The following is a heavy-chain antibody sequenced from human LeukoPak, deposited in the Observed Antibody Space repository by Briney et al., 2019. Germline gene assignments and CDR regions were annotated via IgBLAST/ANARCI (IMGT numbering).Heavy chain of an antibody. V-gene: IGHV3-30-3*01. CDR3: ARDTVTIFGVVIIGNGYGMDV. CDR1: GFTFSSYA. Sequence: GGSLRLSCAASGFTFSSYAMHWVRQAPGKGLEWVAVISYDGSNKYYADSVKGRFTISRDNSKNTLYLQMNSLRAEDTAVYYCARDTVTIFGVVIIGNGYGMDVWGQGTTVTVSS. CDR2: ISYDGSNK. J-gene: IGHJ6*02. D-gene: IGHD3-3*01.